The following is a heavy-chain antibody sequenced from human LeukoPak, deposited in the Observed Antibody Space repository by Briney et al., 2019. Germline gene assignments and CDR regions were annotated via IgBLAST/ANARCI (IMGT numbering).Heavy chain of an antibody. CDR2: INPNSGGT. CDR1: GYTFTGYY. D-gene: IGHD3-10*01. J-gene: IGHJ4*02. CDR3: ARGSSRVRGDTIIDY. Sequence: ASVKVSCKASGYTFTGYYMHWVRQAPGQGLEWMGWINPNSGGTNYAQKFQGWVTMTRDTSISTAYMELSRLRSDDTAVYYCARGSSRVRGDTIIDYWGQGTVVTVSS. V-gene: IGHV1-2*04.